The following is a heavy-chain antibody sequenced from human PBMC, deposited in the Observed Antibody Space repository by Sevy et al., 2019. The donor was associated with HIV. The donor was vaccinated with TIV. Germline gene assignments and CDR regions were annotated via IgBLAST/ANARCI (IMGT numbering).Heavy chain of an antibody. D-gene: IGHD3-10*01. J-gene: IGHJ4*02. CDR1: GFTFNSYF. V-gene: IGHV3-21*06. CDR3: ARGDYYGCLYYFDH. Sequence: GGSLRLSCAASGFTFNSYFMNWVRQTPGKGLEWVSSISSASSYIFYAASVKGRFTISRDNAHNSLYLEMNGLRAEDMAIYYCARGDYYGCLYYFDHWSQGILVTVSS. CDR2: ISSASSYI.